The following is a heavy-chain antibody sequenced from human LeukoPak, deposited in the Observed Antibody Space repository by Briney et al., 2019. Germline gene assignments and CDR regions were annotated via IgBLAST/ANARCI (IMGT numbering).Heavy chain of an antibody. V-gene: IGHV4-59*08. CDR3: ARQGCGWANWFDP. CDR1: GGSISSYY. CDR2: IYYTGST. Sequence: SETLSLTCTVSGGSISSYYWSWIRQPPGKGLEWIGYIYYTGSTNYNPSLKSRVTISVDTSKNQFSLKLSSVTAADTAVYYCARQGCGWANWFDPWGQGTLVTVSS. D-gene: IGHD6-19*01. J-gene: IGHJ5*02.